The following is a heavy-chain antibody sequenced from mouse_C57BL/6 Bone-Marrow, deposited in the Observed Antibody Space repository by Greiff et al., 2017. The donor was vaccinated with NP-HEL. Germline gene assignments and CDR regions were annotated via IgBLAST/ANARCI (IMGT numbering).Heavy chain of an antibody. CDR2: IYPRSGNT. V-gene: IGHV1-81*01. Sequence: VQLQQSGAELARPGASVKLSCKASGYTFTSYGISWVKQRTGQGLEWIGEIYPRSGNTYYNEKFKGKATLTADKSSSTAYMELRSLTSEDSAVYFCARMYYYGSSPFAYWGKGTLVTVSA. D-gene: IGHD1-1*01. CDR3: ARMYYYGSSPFAY. J-gene: IGHJ3*01. CDR1: GYTFTSYG.